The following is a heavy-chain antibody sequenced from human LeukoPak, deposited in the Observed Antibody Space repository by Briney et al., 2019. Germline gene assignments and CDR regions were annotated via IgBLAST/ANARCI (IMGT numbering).Heavy chain of an antibody. V-gene: IGHV3-7*03. Sequence: GGSLRLSCAASGFTFSSYWMTWVRQAPGKGLEWVANIKQDGSERYYVDFLRGRFTISRDNAKNSLYLQMNSLGAEDTAVYYCARDASRVVGATTDFDYWGQGTLVTASS. CDR3: ARDASRVVGATTDFDY. CDR1: GFTFSSYW. J-gene: IGHJ4*02. D-gene: IGHD1-26*01. CDR2: IKQDGSER.